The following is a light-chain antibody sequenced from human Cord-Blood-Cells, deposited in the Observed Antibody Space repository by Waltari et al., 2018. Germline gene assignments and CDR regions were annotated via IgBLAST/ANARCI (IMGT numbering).Light chain of an antibody. J-gene: IGKJ2*01. CDR2: LGS. V-gene: IGKV2-28*01. CDR3: MQALQTPYT. Sequence: DIVMTQSPLSLPVNPGEPASISCRSSQSLLHSNGYNYLDWYLQKPGQSPQLLIYLGSNRASGVPDRCSGSGSGTDFTLKISRVEAEDVGVYYCMQALQTPYTFGQGTKLEIK. CDR1: QSLLHSNGYNY.